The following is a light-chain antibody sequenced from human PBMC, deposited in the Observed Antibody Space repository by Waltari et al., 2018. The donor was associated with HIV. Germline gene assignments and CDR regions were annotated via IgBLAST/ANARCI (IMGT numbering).Light chain of an antibody. CDR3: QQYYTTPFT. CDR2: WSA. CDR1: PSVLHSSNTKNY. V-gene: IGKV4-1*01. J-gene: IGKJ2*01. Sequence: DIVMTQSPDSLTVSLGATATINCKSSPSVLHSSNTKNYLVWYQQKPGQPPQVLIYWSAMRESAVPDRFSGSGSETDFTLTISGLQAEDAAVYYCQQYYTTPFTFGQGTRLEIK.